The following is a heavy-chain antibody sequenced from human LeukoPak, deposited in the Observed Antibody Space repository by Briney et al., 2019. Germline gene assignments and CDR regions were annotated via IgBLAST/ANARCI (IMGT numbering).Heavy chain of an antibody. V-gene: IGHV3-48*01. CDR2: ISGSSSTM. CDR3: ARFSCSSTSCFDYFDY. Sequence: PGGSLRLSCAASGFTFSTYSMNWVRQAPGKGLEWVSYISGSSSTMYYADSVEGGFTISRDSAKNSLYLQMNSLRAEDTAVYYCARFSCSSTSCFDYFDYWGQGTLVTVSS. J-gene: IGHJ4*02. CDR1: GFTFSTYS. D-gene: IGHD2-2*01.